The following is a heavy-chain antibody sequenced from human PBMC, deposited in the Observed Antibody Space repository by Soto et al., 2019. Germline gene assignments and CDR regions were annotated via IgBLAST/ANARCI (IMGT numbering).Heavy chain of an antibody. CDR3: TTCGDDCFSVY. Sequence: EVQLVESGGGLVKPGGSLRLSCAASGFIFSNAWMHWVRQAPVKGLEWVGRVKSKTDGGTSDYAAPVKARFTISRDDSKNTLYLEMNSLKAEDTAVYYCTTCGDDCFSVYWGQGTLVTVSS. J-gene: IGHJ4*02. CDR1: GFIFSNAW. CDR2: VKSKTDGGTS. V-gene: IGHV3-15*07. D-gene: IGHD2-21*02.